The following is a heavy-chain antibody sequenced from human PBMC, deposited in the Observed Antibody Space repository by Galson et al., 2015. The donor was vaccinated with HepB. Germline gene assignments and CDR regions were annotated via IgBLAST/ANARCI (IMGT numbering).Heavy chain of an antibody. Sequence: SLRLSCAASGFTFSTYAMSWVRQAPGKGPEWVSGISSSGGMKYYADPVKGRFTISRDNSKNTLYLQMDSLRAVDTAIYYCAKDQLSLPSPIDHWGQGTLVTVSS. CDR2: ISSSGGMK. V-gene: IGHV3-23*01. CDR1: GFTFSTYA. J-gene: IGHJ4*02. CDR3: AKDQLSLPSPIDH.